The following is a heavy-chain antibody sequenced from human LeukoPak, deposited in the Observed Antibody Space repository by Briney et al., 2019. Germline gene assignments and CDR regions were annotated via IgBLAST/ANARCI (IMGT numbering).Heavy chain of an antibody. J-gene: IGHJ4*02. D-gene: IGHD6-13*01. CDR1: RFSLSSSGVR. V-gene: IGHV2-5*02. Sequence: ESGPTLVKPTQTLTLTCTFSRFSLSSSGVRVGWIRQPPGKALEWLALIYWDDDKRYSPSQKSRLTITNYTSKNQVVLTMTNMDPVDTATYYCAHSKTQQQLGQWGEGTLVTVSS. CDR3: AHSKTQQQLGQ. CDR2: IYWDDDK.